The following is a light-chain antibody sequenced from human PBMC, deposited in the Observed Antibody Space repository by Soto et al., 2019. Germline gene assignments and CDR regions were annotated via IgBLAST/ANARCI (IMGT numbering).Light chain of an antibody. CDR2: TVS. CDR3: QQYDNLPFT. V-gene: IGKV1-33*01. CDR1: QDIDKY. Sequence: DIQMTQSPSSLSASVGDRVTIACQASQDIDKYLNWYQQKPGKAPKLLIYTVSNLETGVPSRFSGSGFGTDFTLTISSLQPEDIATYYYQQYDNLPFTFGPGTKVDI. J-gene: IGKJ3*01.